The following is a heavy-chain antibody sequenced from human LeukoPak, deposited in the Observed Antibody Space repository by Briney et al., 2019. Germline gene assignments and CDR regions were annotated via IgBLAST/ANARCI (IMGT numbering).Heavy chain of an antibody. CDR3: ARLDIVVVPAAMYYFDY. Sequence: PSETLSLTCTVSGGSISSYYLSWIRQPPGKGLEWIGYIYYSGITNYNPSLKSRVTISVDTSKNQFSLKLSSVTAADTAVYYCARLDIVVVPAAMYYFDYWGQGTLVTVSS. D-gene: IGHD2-2*01. V-gene: IGHV4-59*08. CDR1: GGSISSYY. CDR2: IYYSGIT. J-gene: IGHJ4*02.